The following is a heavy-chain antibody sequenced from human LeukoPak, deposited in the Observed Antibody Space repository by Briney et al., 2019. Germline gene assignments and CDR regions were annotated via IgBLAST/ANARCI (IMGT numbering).Heavy chain of an antibody. CDR2: ITSSSSTI. V-gene: IGHV3-48*02. CDR1: GFTFSSYS. J-gene: IGHJ5*02. CDR3: ARGTSPFDP. Sequence: GGSLRLSCVASGFTFSSYSMNWVRQAPGKGLGWISYITSSSSTIYYADSVKGRFTTSRDNAKNSLYLQMNSLRDEDTAVYYCARGTSPFDPWGRGTLVTVSS.